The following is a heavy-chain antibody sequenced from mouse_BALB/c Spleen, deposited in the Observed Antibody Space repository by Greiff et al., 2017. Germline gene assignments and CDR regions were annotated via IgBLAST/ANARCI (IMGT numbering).Heavy chain of an antibody. CDR3: ARDQIYYDYGGFAY. CDR1: GFTFSSYG. V-gene: IGHV5-6*01. Sequence: EVQRVESGGDLVKPGGSLKLSCAASGFTFSSYGMSWVRQTPEKRLEWVATISDGGSYTYYPDSVKGRFTISRDNAKNNLYLQMSSLKSEDTAMYYCARDQIYYDYGGFAYWGQGTLVTVSA. J-gene: IGHJ3*01. D-gene: IGHD2-4*01. CDR2: ISDGGSYT.